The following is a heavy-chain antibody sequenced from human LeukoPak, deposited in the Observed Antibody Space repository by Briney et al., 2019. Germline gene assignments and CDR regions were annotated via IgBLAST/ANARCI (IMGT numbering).Heavy chain of an antibody. CDR1: GGSISGSSYY. CDR3: ARVDYGGNSCTFDV. J-gene: IGHJ3*01. D-gene: IGHD4-23*01. V-gene: IGHV4-39*01. CDR2: ISSRGST. Sequence: SETLSLTCSVSGGSISGSSYYWGWVRQPPGKGLEWIGSISSRGSTYYNPSLKTRVTISVDTSKNQFSLKLTSVTAADTAVYYCARVDYGGNSCTFDVWSQGTMVTVSS.